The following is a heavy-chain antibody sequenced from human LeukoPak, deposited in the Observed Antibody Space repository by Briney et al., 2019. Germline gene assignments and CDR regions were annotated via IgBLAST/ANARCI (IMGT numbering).Heavy chain of an antibody. CDR2: IIPIFGTA. D-gene: IGHD3-9*01. CDR1: GGTFSSYA. Sequence: WASVKVSCKASGGTFSSYAISWVRQAPGQGLEWMGGIIPIFGTANYAQKFQGRVTITADKSTSTAYMELSSLRSEDTAVYYCARSGDILTGYSPAYDYWGQGTLVTVSS. J-gene: IGHJ4*02. CDR3: ARSGDILTGYSPAYDY. V-gene: IGHV1-69*06.